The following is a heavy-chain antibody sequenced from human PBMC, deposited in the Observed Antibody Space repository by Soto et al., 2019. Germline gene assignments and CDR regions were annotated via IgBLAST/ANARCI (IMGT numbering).Heavy chain of an antibody. V-gene: IGHV2-5*01. CDR1: GFSLTTSGVA. D-gene: IGHD1-1*01. CDR3: ARRYDPYYFDY. CDR2: IYWSDDK. J-gene: IGHJ4*02. Sequence: QITLKESGPTLVKPTQTLTLTCMFSGFSLTTSGVAVGWIRQPPGKALEWLALIYWSDDKYYSPPLKSRLTITKDTSKNQVVLTMTNMDPVDTATYYCARRYDPYYFDYWGQGTLVTVSS.